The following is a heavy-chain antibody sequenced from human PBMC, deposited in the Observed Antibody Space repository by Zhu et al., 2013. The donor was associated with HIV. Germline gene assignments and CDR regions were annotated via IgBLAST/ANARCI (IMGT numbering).Heavy chain of an antibody. Sequence: QVRAGGESGDVKVGRRPGVLGEGLLRKASEAPSAAMLVSWVRQAPGQGLEWMGGIIPIFGTANYAQKFQGRVTITADKSTSTAYMELSSLRSEDTAVYYCARGHYDSPFDYWGQGTLVTVSS. CDR2: IIPIFGTA. CDR3: ARGHYDSPFDY. D-gene: IGHD3-22*01. J-gene: IGHJ4*02. CDR1: EAPSAAML. V-gene: IGHV1-69*06.